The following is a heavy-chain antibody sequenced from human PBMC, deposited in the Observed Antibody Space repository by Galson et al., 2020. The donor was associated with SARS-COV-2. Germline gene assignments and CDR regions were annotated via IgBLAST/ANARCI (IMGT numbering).Heavy chain of an antibody. D-gene: IGHD6-13*01. Sequence: ETSETLSLTCAVYGGSFSGYYWSWIRQPPGKGLEWIGEINHSGSTNYNPSLKSRVTISVDTSKNQFSLKLSSVTAADTAVYYCARGRYSSSWYEPPRGWFDPWGQGTLVTVSS. V-gene: IGHV4-34*01. CDR2: INHSGST. CDR1: GGSFSGYY. CDR3: ARGRYSSSWYEPPRGWFDP. J-gene: IGHJ5*02.